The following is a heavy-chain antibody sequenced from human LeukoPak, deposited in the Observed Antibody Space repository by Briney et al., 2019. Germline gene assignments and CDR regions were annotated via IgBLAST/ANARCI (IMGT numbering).Heavy chain of an antibody. D-gene: IGHD3-9*01. V-gene: IGHV3-30*02. CDR2: IRYDGSNK. CDR1: GFTFSDYY. CDR3: AKGYYFDILSGYSSLDS. Sequence: QAGGSLRLSCAASGFTFSDYYMSWIRQAPGKGLEWVAFIRYDGSNKYYADSVKGRFTISRDDSKNTLYLQMNSLRAEDTAAYYCAKGYYFDILSGYSSLDSWGQGTLVTVSS. J-gene: IGHJ4*02.